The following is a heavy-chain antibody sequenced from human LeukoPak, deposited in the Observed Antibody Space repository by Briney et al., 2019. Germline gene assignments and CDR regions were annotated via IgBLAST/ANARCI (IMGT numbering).Heavy chain of an antibody. Sequence: SETLSLTCAVYGGSFSGYYWSWIRQPPGKGLEWIGEINHSGSTNSNPSLTSPVTISVDTSKNQFSLKLSSVTAADTAVYYCARSLVAQTATDYWGPGTLVTVSS. D-gene: IGHD2-8*02. CDR2: INHSGST. V-gene: IGHV4-34*01. J-gene: IGHJ4*02. CDR3: ARSLVAQTATDY. CDR1: GGSFSGYY.